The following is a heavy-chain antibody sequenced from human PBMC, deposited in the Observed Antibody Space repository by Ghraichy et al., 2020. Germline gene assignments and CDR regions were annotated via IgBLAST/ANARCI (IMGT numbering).Heavy chain of an antibody. Sequence: GGSLRLSCAASGFTFDSDAMSWVRQAPGKGLEWVSTSGRHGDTYYAGSVKGRFTISRDNSKNTLYLQMYSLTAEETAIYYCVRAPYFYYGMDVWGQGTTVTVSS. J-gene: IGHJ6*02. CDR2: SGRHGDT. CDR3: VRAPYFYYGMDV. CDR1: GFTFDSDA. V-gene: IGHV3-23*01. D-gene: IGHD3-9*01.